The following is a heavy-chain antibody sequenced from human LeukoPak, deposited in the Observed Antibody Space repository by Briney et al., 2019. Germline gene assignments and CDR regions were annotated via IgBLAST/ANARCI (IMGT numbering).Heavy chain of an antibody. V-gene: IGHV1-24*01. J-gene: IGHJ5*02. Sequence: GASVKVSCKVSGYTLTELSMHWVRQAPGKGLEWMGGFDPEDGETIYAQKFQGRVTMTEDTSTDTAYMELSSLRSEDTAVYYCATQHLVRNWFDPWGQGTLVTVSS. CDR3: ATQHLVRNWFDP. CDR1: GYTLTELS. D-gene: IGHD6-13*01. CDR2: FDPEDGET.